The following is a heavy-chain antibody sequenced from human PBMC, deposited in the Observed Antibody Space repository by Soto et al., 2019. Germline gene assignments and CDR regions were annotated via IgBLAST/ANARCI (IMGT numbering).Heavy chain of an antibody. D-gene: IGHD1-1*01. Sequence: TSETLSLTCTVSGVSISSSSWTWTRQPPGKGLEWIGYIYYSGSTNYSPSLKSRVTISADTSENQFSLKLSSVTAADTAVYYCARMNQLAPKKNAFDIWGQGTMVTVSS. V-gene: IGHV4-59*01. J-gene: IGHJ3*02. CDR3: ARMNQLAPKKNAFDI. CDR1: GVSISSSS. CDR2: IYYSGST.